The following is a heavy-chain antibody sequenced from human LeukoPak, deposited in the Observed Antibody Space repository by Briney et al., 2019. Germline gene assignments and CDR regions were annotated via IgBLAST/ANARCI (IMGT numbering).Heavy chain of an antibody. J-gene: IGHJ5*02. CDR2: INPTTGLA. D-gene: IGHD1-1*01. CDR1: GGTFCNLA. Sequence: GASVKVSLKASGGTFCNLAISWVRQAPGQGLEWMGRINPTTGLANNAQKFRGQVTITADKSTSTAYKELSSLRADDAAVYSGARETSGTGTGYFDPWGQGTLVTVSS. V-gene: IGHV1-69*04. CDR3: ARETSGTGTGYFDP.